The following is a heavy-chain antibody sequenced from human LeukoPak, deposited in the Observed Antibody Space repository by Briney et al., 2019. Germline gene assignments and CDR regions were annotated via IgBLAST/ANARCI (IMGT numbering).Heavy chain of an antibody. J-gene: IGHJ4*02. CDR1: GFTFSSYW. CDR3: ARERVIAAAGDGFDS. V-gene: IGHV3-48*02. D-gene: IGHD2-21*01. CDR2: ISSSSTTI. Sequence: GGSLRLSCAASGFTFSSYWMTWVRQAPGKGLEWVSYISSSSTTIFYADSVKGRFTISRDNAKNSLFLHMNGLRDEDTALYYCARERVIAAAGDGFDSWGQGTLVTVSS.